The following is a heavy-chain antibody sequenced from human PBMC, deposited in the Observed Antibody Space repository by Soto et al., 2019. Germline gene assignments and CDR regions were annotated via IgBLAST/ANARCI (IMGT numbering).Heavy chain of an antibody. V-gene: IGHV4-34*01. CDR2: INHSGST. Sequence: QVQLQQWGAGLLKPSETLSLTCAVYGGSFSGYYWTWIRQPPGTGLEWIGEINHSGSTNYNPSLMSRVTIPVETSKDQFSLKLTSVTAADTAVYYCARDKITGLFDYWGQGTLVTVSS. CDR3: ARDKITGLFDY. J-gene: IGHJ4*02. CDR1: GGSFSGYY. D-gene: IGHD2-8*02.